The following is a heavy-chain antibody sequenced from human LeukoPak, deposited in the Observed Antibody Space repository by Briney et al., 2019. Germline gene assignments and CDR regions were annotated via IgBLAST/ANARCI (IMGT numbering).Heavy chain of an antibody. V-gene: IGHV3-66*01. D-gene: IGHD3-22*01. CDR2: IYSGGST. Sequence: GGSLRLSCAASGFTVSSNYMSWVRQAPGKGLEWVSVIYSGGSTYYADSVKGRFTISRDNSKNTLYLQMNSLRAEDTAVNYCARDTVYDSSATWGQGTLVTVSS. J-gene: IGHJ5*02. CDR1: GFTVSSNY. CDR3: ARDTVYDSSAT.